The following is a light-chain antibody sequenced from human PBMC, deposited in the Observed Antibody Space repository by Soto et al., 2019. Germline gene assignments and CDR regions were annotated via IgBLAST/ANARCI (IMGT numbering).Light chain of an antibody. CDR2: DAS. CDR3: QQRRNWPQT. J-gene: IGKJ1*01. Sequence: EILLTQSPATLSLSLGERATLSCRASQTISSYLAWYQQKPGQAPRLLIYDASNRATGIPARFSGSGSGTDFTLTISSLEPEDFAIYYCQQRRNWPQTFGQGTKVEIK. V-gene: IGKV3-11*01. CDR1: QTISSY.